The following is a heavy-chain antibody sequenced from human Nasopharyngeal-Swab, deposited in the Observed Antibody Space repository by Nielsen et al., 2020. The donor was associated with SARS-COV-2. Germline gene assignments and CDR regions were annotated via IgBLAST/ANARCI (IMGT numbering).Heavy chain of an antibody. D-gene: IGHD3-3*01. Sequence: GGSLRLSCTASGFTFGDYAMSWFRQAPGKGLEWVGFIRSKAYGGTLDYAASVKGRFTISRDDSKSIAYLQMNSLKTEDTAVYYCARGVVRGFWSGYPPFDFWGQGTLVTVSS. CDR1: GFTFGDYA. CDR3: ARGVVRGFWSGYPPFDF. CDR2: IRSKAYGGTL. J-gene: IGHJ4*02. V-gene: IGHV3-49*03.